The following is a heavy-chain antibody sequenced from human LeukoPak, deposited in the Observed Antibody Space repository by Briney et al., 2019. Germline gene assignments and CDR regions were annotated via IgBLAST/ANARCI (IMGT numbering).Heavy chain of an antibody. D-gene: IGHD5-18*01. CDR3: AGRPTGYSSGYIH. Sequence: GGSLRLSCAASGFTFSSYGMSWVRQAPGKGLEWVSPISGSGGTTYYADSVKGRFTISRDNSKNTLYLQMNSLRAEDTAVYYCAGRPTGYSSGYIHWGQGTLVTVSS. CDR2: ISGSGGTT. CDR1: GFTFSSYG. J-gene: IGHJ4*02. V-gene: IGHV3-23*01.